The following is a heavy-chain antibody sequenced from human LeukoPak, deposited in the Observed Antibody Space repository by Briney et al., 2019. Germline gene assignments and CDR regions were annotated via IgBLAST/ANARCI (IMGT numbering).Heavy chain of an antibody. J-gene: IGHJ4*02. CDR2: INANRGGT. Sequence: ASVTVSCKASGYTFTNYYMHWVRQAPGQGLEWMGWINANRGGTNYAQKFQGRITMTRDTSISTAYMELSRLRSDDTAVYYCASSGYSYGYVNWGQGTLVTVSS. D-gene: IGHD5-18*01. CDR3: ASSGYSYGYVN. CDR1: GYTFTNYY. V-gene: IGHV1-2*02.